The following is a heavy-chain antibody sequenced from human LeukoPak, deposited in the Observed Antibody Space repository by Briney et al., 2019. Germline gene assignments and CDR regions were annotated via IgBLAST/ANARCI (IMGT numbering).Heavy chain of an antibody. V-gene: IGHV3-23*01. J-gene: IGHJ4*02. D-gene: IGHD5-18*01. Sequence: GGSLRLSCAASGFTFSSYAMSWVRQAPGKGLEWVSAISCSGGSTYYADSVKGRFTISRDNSKNTLYLQMNSLRAEDTAVYYCAKGGAVAEKRRGYSYGYSDYWGQGTLVTVSS. CDR3: AKGGAVAEKRRGYSYGYSDY. CDR1: GFTFSSYA. CDR2: ISCSGGST.